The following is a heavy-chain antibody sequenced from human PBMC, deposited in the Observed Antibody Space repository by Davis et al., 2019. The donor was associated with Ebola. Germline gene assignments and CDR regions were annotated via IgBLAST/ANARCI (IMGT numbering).Heavy chain of an antibody. J-gene: IGHJ4*02. CDR2: IRSKANSYAT. V-gene: IGHV3-73*01. CDR1: GFTFSGSA. D-gene: IGHD6-6*01. Sequence: GGSLRLSCPASGFTFSGSAMHWVRQASGKGLEWVGRIRSKANSYATAYAASAKGRFTISRDDSKNTAYLQMNSLKTEDTAVYYGTSSSPDYWGQGTLVTVSS. CDR3: TSSSPDY.